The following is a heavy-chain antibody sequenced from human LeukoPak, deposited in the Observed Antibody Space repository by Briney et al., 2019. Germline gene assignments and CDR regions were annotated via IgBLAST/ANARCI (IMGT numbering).Heavy chain of an antibody. Sequence: GGSLRLSCAASGFTFRTYDLTWVRQAPGKGLEWVSLISGSGGSTYYADSVKGRFTISRDKSKNTLHLQMNSLRVEDTAVYYCAKGYSSGWYQIDYWGQGTLVTVSS. V-gene: IGHV3-23*01. D-gene: IGHD6-19*01. CDR3: AKGYSSGWYQIDY. J-gene: IGHJ4*02. CDR2: ISGSGGST. CDR1: GFTFRTYD.